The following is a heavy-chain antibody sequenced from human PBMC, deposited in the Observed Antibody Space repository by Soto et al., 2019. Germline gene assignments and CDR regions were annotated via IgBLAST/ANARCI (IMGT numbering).Heavy chain of an antibody. CDR3: ARASLWMDV. CDR1: GYTFTGYY. Sequence: ASVKVSCKASGYTFTGYYIHWVRQAPGQGLEWMGLINPNSGDTNYAQKLQGRFTMTRDTSITTAYMDLSRLRSDDTAVYYCARASLWMDVWGQGTTVTVSS. CDR2: INPNSGDT. J-gene: IGHJ6*02. V-gene: IGHV1-2*02.